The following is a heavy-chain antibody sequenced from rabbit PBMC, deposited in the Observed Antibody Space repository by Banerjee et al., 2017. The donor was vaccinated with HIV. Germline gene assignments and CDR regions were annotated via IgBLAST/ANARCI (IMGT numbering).Heavy chain of an antibody. CDR1: GIDFSTYG. D-gene: IGHD1-1*01. Sequence: QEQLVESGGGLVTLGGSLKLSCKASGIDFSTYGISWVRQAPGKGLGWIAYTYPDYGTTDYASWVNGRFTISLDNAQNTVFLRMTSLTAADTATYFCARVTGYGSTSGHPTRLDLWGPGTLVTVS. V-gene: IGHV1S47*01. CDR2: TYPDYGTT. CDR3: ARVTGYGSTSGHPTRLDL. J-gene: IGHJ3*01.